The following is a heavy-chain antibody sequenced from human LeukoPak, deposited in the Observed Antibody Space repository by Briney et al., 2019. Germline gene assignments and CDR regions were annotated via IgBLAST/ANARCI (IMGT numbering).Heavy chain of an antibody. CDR1: GFTVSSNY. CDR3: ARASAGTFDY. V-gene: IGHV3-53*01. CDR2: IYSGGST. J-gene: IGHJ4*02. Sequence: PGGSLRLSCAASGFTVSSNYMSWVRQAPGKGLEWVSVIYSGGSTYYADSVKGRFTISRANSKNTLYLQMNSLRAEDTAVYYGARASAGTFDYWGQGTLVTVSS. D-gene: IGHD3-10*01.